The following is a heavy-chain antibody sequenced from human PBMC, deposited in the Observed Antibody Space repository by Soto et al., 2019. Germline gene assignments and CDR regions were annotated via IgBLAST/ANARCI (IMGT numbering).Heavy chain of an antibody. CDR2: ISGYNGNT. V-gene: IGHV1-18*01. D-gene: IGHD3-10*01. Sequence: QVQLVQSGVEVKAPGASVKVSCKASGYTFTTSSISWLRQAPGQGLEWMGWISGYNGNTNYAQKFQGRVTLTTDTSTNTAYMELRSLRSDDTAVYYCARGGISPDYWGQGTLVTVSS. CDR1: GYTFTTSS. CDR3: ARGGISPDY. J-gene: IGHJ4*02.